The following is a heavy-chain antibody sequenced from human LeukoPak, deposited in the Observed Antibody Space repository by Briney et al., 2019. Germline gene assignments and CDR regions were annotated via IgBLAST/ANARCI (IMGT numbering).Heavy chain of an antibody. V-gene: IGHV1-2*02. Sequence: ASVKVSCKASGYTFTGYYMHWVRQAPGQGLEWMGWINPNSGGTNYAQKFQGRVTMTRDTSISTAYMELSRLTSDDTAVYYCARHPYSGSYHFDYWGQGTLVTVSS. D-gene: IGHD1-26*01. CDR2: INPNSGGT. CDR3: ARHPYSGSYHFDY. J-gene: IGHJ4*02. CDR1: GYTFTGYY.